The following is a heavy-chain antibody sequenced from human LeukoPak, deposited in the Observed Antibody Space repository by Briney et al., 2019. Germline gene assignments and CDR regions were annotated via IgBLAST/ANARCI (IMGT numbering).Heavy chain of an antibody. D-gene: IGHD4-17*01. CDR3: ARAKSYGDYLEPPFDY. V-gene: IGHV4-30-2*01. J-gene: IGHJ4*02. Sequence: SETLSLTCAVSGGSMRSGGYSWSWIRQPPGKGLEWIGYIYHSGSTYYNPSLKSRVTISVDRSKNQFSLKLSSVTAADTAVYYCARAKSYGDYLEPPFDYWGQRTLVTVSS. CDR2: IYHSGST. CDR1: GGSMRSGGYS.